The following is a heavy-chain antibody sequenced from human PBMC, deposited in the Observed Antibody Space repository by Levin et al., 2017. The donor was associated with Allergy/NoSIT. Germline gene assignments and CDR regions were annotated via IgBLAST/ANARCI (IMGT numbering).Heavy chain of an antibody. D-gene: IGHD3-16*01. CDR3: ARGLGGFDY. CDR1: GFTFSDHY. V-gene: IGHV3-72*01. Sequence: SCAASGFTFSDHYMDWVRQAPGKGLEWVGRTRNKANSYTTEYAASVKGRFTISRDDLKNSLYLQMNSLKTEDTAVYYCARGLGGFDYWGQGTLVTVSS. J-gene: IGHJ4*02. CDR2: TRNKANSYTT.